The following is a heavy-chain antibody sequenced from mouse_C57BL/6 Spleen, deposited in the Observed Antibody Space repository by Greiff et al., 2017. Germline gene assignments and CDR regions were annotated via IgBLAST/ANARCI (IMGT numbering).Heavy chain of an antibody. CDR3: ARRGGSSPYWYFDV. D-gene: IGHD1-1*01. CDR1: GSTFTSYW. CDR2: IDPSDSYT. J-gene: IGHJ1*03. Sequence: VQLQQPGAELVKPGASVKLSCKASGSTFTSYWMQWVKQRPGQGLEWIGEIDPSDSYTNYNQTFKGKATLTVDTSSSTAYMQLSSLTSEDSAVYYCARRGGSSPYWYFDVWGTGTTVTVSS. V-gene: IGHV1-50*01.